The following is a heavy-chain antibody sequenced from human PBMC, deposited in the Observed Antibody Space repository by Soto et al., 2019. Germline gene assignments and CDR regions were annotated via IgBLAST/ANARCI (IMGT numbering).Heavy chain of an antibody. CDR3: AGERPGNWFDP. CDR2: ISAYNGNT. J-gene: IGHJ5*02. Sequence: CKASGYTFTSYGISWVRQAPGQGLEWMGWISAYNGNTNYAQKLQGRVTMTTDTSTSTAYMELRSLRSDDTAVYYCAGERPGNWFDPWGQGTLVTVSS. CDR1: GYTFTSYG. V-gene: IGHV1-18*01.